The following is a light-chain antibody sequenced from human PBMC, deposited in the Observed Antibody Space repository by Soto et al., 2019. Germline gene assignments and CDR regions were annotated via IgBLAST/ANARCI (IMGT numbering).Light chain of an antibody. Sequence: DTVLTQSPGTLSLSPGERATLSCRATQSVSSDYLAWYQQKPGQAPRLLIYGASSRATGIPDRFSGSGSGTDFTLTISRLEPEDFAVYYCQQYDSSITFGQGTRLEIK. V-gene: IGKV3-20*01. CDR3: QQYDSSIT. CDR2: GAS. CDR1: QSVSSDY. J-gene: IGKJ5*01.